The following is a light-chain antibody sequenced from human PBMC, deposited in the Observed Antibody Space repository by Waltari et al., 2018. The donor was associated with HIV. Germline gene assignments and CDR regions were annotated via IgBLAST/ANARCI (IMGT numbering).Light chain of an antibody. Sequence: EILMTQSPATLSVSPGERATLSCRASQTLRSNLAWYQQKPGQAHRLLLYDASTRATGIPARFSGSGSGTEFTLTITSLQSEDFAVYYCQQYNNWPPITFGQGTRLEIK. CDR3: QQYNNWPPIT. V-gene: IGKV3-15*01. CDR1: QTLRSN. CDR2: DAS. J-gene: IGKJ5*01.